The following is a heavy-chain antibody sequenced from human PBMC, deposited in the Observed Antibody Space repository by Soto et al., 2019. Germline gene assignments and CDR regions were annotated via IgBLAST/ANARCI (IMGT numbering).Heavy chain of an antibody. V-gene: IGHV4-39*05. D-gene: IGHD2-15*01. CDR2: VFSSGTT. CDR3: AIAVGYCSATSCYPFGI. J-gene: IGHJ4*02. CDR1: GGCISGRGHY. Sequence: PSETPSLTCAVSGGCISGRGHYYGWIRQPPGKGLEWLGTVFSSGTTYYNPSFTSRLTMSVDTSRNEVSLKMTSMTAADTSVYYCAIAVGYCSATSCYPFGIWGQRSLVTVSS.